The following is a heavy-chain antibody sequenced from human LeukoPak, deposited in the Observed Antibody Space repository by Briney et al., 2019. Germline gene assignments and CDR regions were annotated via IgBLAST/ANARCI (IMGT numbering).Heavy chain of an antibody. CDR3: ARGTTISGSQSPYDAFDI. V-gene: IGHV3-33*05. J-gene: IGHJ3*02. Sequence: PGRSLRLSCAASGFTFNSCGMHWVRQAPGKGLEWVAVISYDGSNKYYAGSVKGRFTISRDNSKSTLYLQMNSLRAEDTAVYYCARGTTISGSQSPYDAFDIWGQGTMVTVSS. CDR2: ISYDGSNK. D-gene: IGHD1-26*01. CDR1: GFTFNSCG.